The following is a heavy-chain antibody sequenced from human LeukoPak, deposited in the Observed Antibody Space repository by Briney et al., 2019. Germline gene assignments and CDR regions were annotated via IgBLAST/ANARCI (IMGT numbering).Heavy chain of an antibody. CDR3: ARALMVRGVIPRYFDY. V-gene: IGHV1-46*01. CDR2: INPSGGST. D-gene: IGHD3-10*01. J-gene: IGHJ4*02. Sequence: GASVKVSCKASGYTFTSYYMHWVRQAPGQGLEWMGIINPSGGSTSYAQKSQGRVTMTRDTSTSTVYMELSSLRSEDTAVYYCARALMVRGVIPRYFDYWGQGTLVTVSS. CDR1: GYTFTSYY.